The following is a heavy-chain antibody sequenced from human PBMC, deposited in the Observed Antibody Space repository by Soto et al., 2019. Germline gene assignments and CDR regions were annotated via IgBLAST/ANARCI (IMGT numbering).Heavy chain of an antibody. CDR2: IKSKADGETK. D-gene: IGHD2-15*01. CDR1: GFTFSHAW. V-gene: IGHV3-15*01. CDR3: CVVKRLDQYSTSGYWFDP. J-gene: IGHJ5*02. Sequence: LRLSCAASGFTFSHAWMSWVRQAPGKGLEWVGRIKSKADGETKDYGAPVRGRFTISRDDAKDTLYLQMNSLRIEDTAVYYCCVVKRLDQYSTSGYWFDPWGPGALVTVYS.